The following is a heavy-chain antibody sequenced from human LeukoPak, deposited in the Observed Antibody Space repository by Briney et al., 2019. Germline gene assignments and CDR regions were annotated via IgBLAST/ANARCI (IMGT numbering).Heavy chain of an antibody. Sequence: PGGSLRLSCAASGFTFDDYAMHWVRHAPGKGLEWVSLISGDGGSTYYADSVKGRFTISRDNSKNSLYLQMNSLRTEDTALYYCAKDQIPSDYYDSSGYPMDYWGQGTLVTVSS. CDR2: ISGDGGST. D-gene: IGHD3-22*01. CDR3: AKDQIPSDYYDSSGYPMDY. CDR1: GFTFDDYA. J-gene: IGHJ4*02. V-gene: IGHV3-43*02.